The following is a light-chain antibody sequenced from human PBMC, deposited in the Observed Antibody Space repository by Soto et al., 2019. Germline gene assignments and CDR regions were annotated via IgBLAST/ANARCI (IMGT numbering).Light chain of an antibody. V-gene: IGKV3-15*01. J-gene: IGKJ3*01. CDR3: QQYMNWPPLT. CDR2: GAS. CDR1: ESISRN. Sequence: EIVMTQSPVTLSVSPGERVTLSCRASESISRNLAWYQQKPGQAPRLLIYGASSRDTGVPARFSGGGSGTEFTLTISSLQSEDSAVYFCQQYMNWPPLTFGPGTKVDV.